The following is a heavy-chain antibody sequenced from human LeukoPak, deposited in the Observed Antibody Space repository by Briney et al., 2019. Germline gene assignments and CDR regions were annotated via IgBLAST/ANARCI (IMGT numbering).Heavy chain of an antibody. J-gene: IGHJ4*02. CDR3: ARGGYFDWLSR. V-gene: IGHV4-61*01. CDR1: GGSVSSGSYY. D-gene: IGHD3-9*01. CDR2: IYYSGST. Sequence: SETLSLTCTVSGGSVSSGSYYWSWIRQPPGKGLEWIGYIYYSGSTNYNPSLKSRVTISVDTSKNQFSLKLSSVTAADTAVYYCARGGYFDWLSRWGQGTLVTVSS.